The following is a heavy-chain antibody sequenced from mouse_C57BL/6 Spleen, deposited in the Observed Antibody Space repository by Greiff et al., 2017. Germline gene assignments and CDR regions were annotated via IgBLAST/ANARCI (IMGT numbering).Heavy chain of an antibody. CDR1: GYTFTSYW. D-gene: IGHD4-1*01. J-gene: IGHJ1*03. Sequence: QVQLQQPGAELVMPGASVKLSCKASGYTFTSYWMHWVKQRPGQGLEWIGEIDPSDSYTNYNQKFKGKSTLTVDKSSSTAYMQLSSLTSEDSAVYYCARSVSFWDVWYFDVWGTGTTVTVSS. CDR2: IDPSDSYT. CDR3: ARSVSFWDVWYFDV. V-gene: IGHV1-69*01.